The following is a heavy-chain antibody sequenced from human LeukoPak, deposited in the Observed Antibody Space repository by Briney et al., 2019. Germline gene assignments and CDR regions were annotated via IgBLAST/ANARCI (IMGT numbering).Heavy chain of an antibody. CDR3: ARDSGQFDY. Sequence: PGGSLRLSCAASGFTFTSYTMNWVRQAPGKGLEWVSSISVSSSYICYADSLKGRFTISRDNAKNSLYLQMNSLRAEDTAVYYCARDSGQFDYWGQGILVTVSS. J-gene: IGHJ4*02. CDR2: ISVSSSYI. V-gene: IGHV3-21*01. D-gene: IGHD1-1*01. CDR1: GFTFTSYT.